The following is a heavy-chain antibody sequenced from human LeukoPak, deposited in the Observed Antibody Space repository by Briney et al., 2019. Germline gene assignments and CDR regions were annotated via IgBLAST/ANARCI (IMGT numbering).Heavy chain of an antibody. J-gene: IGHJ3*02. D-gene: IGHD3-22*01. CDR2: ISGYNGNT. Sequence: ASVKVSGKASGYTFTSYGISWVRQAPGQGREWMGWISGYNGNTKYAQKLQGRVTMTTDTSTSTAYMELRSLRSDDTAVYYCARDSYYDSSGYSDIWGEGAMVTVSS. CDR1: GYTFTSYG. V-gene: IGHV1-18*01. CDR3: ARDSYYDSSGYSDI.